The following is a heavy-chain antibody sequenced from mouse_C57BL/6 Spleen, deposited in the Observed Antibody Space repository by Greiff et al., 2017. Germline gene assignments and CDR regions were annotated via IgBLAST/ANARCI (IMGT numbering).Heavy chain of an antibody. V-gene: IGHV1-80*01. D-gene: IGHD2-1*01. CDR1: GYAFSSYW. CDR2: IYPGDGDT. J-gene: IGHJ2*01. CDR3: ARGYYGLYYFDY. Sequence: QVHVKQSGAELVKPGASVKISCKASGYAFSSYWMNWVKQRPGKGLEWIGQIYPGDGDTNYNGKFKGKATLTADKSSSTAYMQLSSLTSEDSAVYFCARGYYGLYYFDYWGQGTTLTVSS.